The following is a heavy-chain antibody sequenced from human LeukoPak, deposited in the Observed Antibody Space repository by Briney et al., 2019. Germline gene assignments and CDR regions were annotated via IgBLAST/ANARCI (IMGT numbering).Heavy chain of an antibody. CDR3: ARVRDWWSGFDY. CDR2: IYYSGST. D-gene: IGHD2-15*01. Sequence: KPSETLFLTCTVSGGSISSSSYYWGWIRQPPGKGLDWIGSIYYSGSTYYNPSLKSRVTISVDTSKKQFSLKLSSVTAADTAVYFCARVRDWWSGFDYWGQGTLVTVSS. J-gene: IGHJ4*02. V-gene: IGHV4-39*01. CDR1: GGSISSSSYY.